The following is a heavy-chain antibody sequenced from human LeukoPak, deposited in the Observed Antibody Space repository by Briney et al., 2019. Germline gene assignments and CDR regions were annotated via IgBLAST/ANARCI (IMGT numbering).Heavy chain of an antibody. Sequence: SETLSLTCAVYGGSFSGYYWSWIRQPPGKGLEWIGEINRSGSTNYNPSLKSRVTISVDTSKNQFSLKLSSVTAADTAVYYCARLMVRGVINYYYYMDVWGKGTTVTISS. CDR3: ARLMVRGVINYYYYMDV. J-gene: IGHJ6*03. V-gene: IGHV4-34*01. CDR1: GGSFSGYY. D-gene: IGHD3-10*01. CDR2: INRSGST.